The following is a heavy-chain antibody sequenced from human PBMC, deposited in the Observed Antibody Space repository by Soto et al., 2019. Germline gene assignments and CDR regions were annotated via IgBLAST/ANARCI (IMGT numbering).Heavy chain of an antibody. CDR3: AIPAGEATTNYYYYYMDV. D-gene: IGHD5-12*01. J-gene: IGHJ6*03. CDR2: MNPNSGNT. Sequence: QVQLVQSGAEVKKPGASVKVSCKASGYTFTSYDINWVRQATGQGLEWMGWMNPNSGNTGYAQKFQGRVTMTRNTSISTAYMELSSLRSEDTAVYYCAIPAGEATTNYYYYYMDVWGKGTTVTVSS. CDR1: GYTFTSYD. V-gene: IGHV1-8*01.